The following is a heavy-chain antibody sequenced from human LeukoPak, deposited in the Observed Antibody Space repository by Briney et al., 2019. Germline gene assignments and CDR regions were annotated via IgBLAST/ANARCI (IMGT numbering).Heavy chain of an antibody. V-gene: IGHV3-30*04. Sequence: GGSLRLSCAASGFTFSNYAMDWVRQAPGKGLEWVAVISKDGSMKYYADSVRGRFTVSRDNSENTLHLQMNSLKTEDTAVYYCAGESFDIWGQGTMVTVSS. CDR2: ISKDGSMK. CDR1: GFTFSNYA. J-gene: IGHJ3*02. CDR3: AGESFDI.